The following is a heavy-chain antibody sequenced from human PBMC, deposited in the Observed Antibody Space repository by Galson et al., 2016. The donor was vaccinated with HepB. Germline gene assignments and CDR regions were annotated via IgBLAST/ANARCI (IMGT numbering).Heavy chain of an antibody. CDR3: ARKPPAGALDV. D-gene: IGHD6-25*01. Sequence: SVKVSCKASGYTFTSYGISWVRQAPGQGLEWMGWISAYNGDTNYAQKFQGRVTLTTDTSTTTVYMELRSLGSDDTAVYYCARKPPAGALDVWGQGTTVTVSS. CDR1: GYTFTSYG. V-gene: IGHV1-18*01. J-gene: IGHJ6*02. CDR2: ISAYNGDT.